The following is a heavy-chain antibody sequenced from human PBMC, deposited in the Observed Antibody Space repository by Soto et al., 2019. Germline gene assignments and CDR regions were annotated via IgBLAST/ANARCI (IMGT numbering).Heavy chain of an antibody. D-gene: IGHD5-12*01. CDR3: VKSRGGNNFDFFD. CDR2: VRGNGDPP. Sequence: RRLSCSASGFTFSSYAMHWVRQAPGKGLEYVSGVRGNGDPPFYADSVKGRFTISRDNSKNTLYLQMSSLSADDTAVYYCVKSRGGNNFDFFDWGQGALVTVS. V-gene: IGHV3-64D*06. CDR1: GFTFSSYA. J-gene: IGHJ4*02.